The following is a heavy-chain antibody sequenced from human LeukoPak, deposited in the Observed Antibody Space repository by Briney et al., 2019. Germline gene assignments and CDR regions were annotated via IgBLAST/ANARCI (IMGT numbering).Heavy chain of an antibody. V-gene: IGHV3-33*01. CDR3: ATKGPYYYGSGLNFQH. J-gene: IGHJ1*01. CDR1: GFTFNKYG. CDR2: IWNDGSSE. Sequence: GGSLRLSCVASGFTFNKYGIHWVRQAPGKGLEWVAVIWNDGSSEYYADSVKGRLAISRDNDKNTLYLQMNSLRAEDTAVYYCATKGPYYYGSGLNFQHWGQGTLVTVSS. D-gene: IGHD3-10*01.